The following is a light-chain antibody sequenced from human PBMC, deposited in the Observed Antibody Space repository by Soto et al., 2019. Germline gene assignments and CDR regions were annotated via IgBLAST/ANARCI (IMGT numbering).Light chain of an antibody. CDR3: TSYVGNDIWV. V-gene: IGLV2-8*01. CDR2: EVT. CDR1: SSDVGAYKY. J-gene: IGLJ3*02. Sequence: QSALTQPPSASGSPGQSVTISCTGTSSDVGAYKYVSWYQQYPGKAPKLMIYEVTKRPLGVPDRFSGSKSGNTASLTVSGVQAEDEAYYYCTSYVGNDIWVFGGGTKLTVL.